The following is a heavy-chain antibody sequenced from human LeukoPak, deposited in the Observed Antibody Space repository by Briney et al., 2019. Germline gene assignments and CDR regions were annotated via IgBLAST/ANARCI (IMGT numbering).Heavy chain of an antibody. D-gene: IGHD2-2*02. CDR2: ISGSGGST. J-gene: IGHJ4*02. Sequence: GGSLRLSCAASGFIFTNYAMSWVRQAPGKGLEWVSAISGSGGSTYYADSVKGRFTISRDTSKNTLYLQMNSPRAEDTAVYYCAKDSCSSTSCYRSFDSWGKGTLVTVS. V-gene: IGHV3-23*01. CDR1: GFIFTNYA. CDR3: AKDSCSSTSCYRSFDS.